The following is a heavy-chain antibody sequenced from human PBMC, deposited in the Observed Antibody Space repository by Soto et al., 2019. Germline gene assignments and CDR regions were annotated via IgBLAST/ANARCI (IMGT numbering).Heavy chain of an antibody. CDR1: GFTFSTYW. CDR2: INGDGSSI. CDR3: AGGNTQIAAAAFDP. V-gene: IGHV3-74*01. D-gene: IGHD6-25*01. J-gene: IGHJ5*02. Sequence: QPGGSLRLSCRASGFTFSTYWMHWVRQAPGKGLVWVSRINGDGSSIGYASSVKGRFTISRDNAKNTLYLQMNSLRVEDTAVYSCAGGNTQIAAAAFDPWGQGTLVTVSS.